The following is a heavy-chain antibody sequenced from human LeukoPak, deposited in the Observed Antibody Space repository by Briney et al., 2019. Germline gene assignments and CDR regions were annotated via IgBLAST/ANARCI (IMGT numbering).Heavy chain of an antibody. CDR3: SKDRPRSSFDY. J-gene: IGHJ4*02. D-gene: IGHD6-6*01. Sequence: GGSLRLSCSASGFTFSIYAMTWVRQAPGKGLEWVSAISGSGGSTYYADSVKGRFTISRDNAKNSLYLQMNSLRDEDTAVYYCSKDRPRSSFDYWGQGILVTVSS. V-gene: IGHV3-23*01. CDR1: GFTFSIYA. CDR2: ISGSGGST.